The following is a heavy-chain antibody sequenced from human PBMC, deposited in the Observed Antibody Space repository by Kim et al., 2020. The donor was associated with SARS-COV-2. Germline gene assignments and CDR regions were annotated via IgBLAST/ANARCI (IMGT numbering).Heavy chain of an antibody. Sequence: SETLSLTCTVSGGSISSYYWSWIRQPPGKGLEWIGYIYYSGSTNYNPSLKSRVTISVDTSKNQFSLKLSSVTAADTAVYYCARVGGVRLNDYDYAFDYWGQGTLVTVSS. J-gene: IGHJ4*02. V-gene: IGHV4-59*01. D-gene: IGHD3-16*01. CDR3: ARVGGVRLNDYDYAFDY. CDR1: GGSISSYY. CDR2: IYYSGST.